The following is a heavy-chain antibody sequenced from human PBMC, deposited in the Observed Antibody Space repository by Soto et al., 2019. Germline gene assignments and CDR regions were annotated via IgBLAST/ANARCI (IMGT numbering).Heavy chain of an antibody. D-gene: IGHD1-1*01. V-gene: IGHV4-34*01. Sequence: QVQLQQWGAGLLKPSETLSLTCAVYGGSVSSGSYYWSWIRQPPGKGLEWVGEVSHSGGTHFNPSLKSRVTISVDTSKNQFSLKMSFVTAADTALYYCARVERRTATTVVDAFDIWGPGTMVTVSS. CDR1: GGSVSSGSYY. J-gene: IGHJ3*02. CDR3: ARVERRTATTVVDAFDI. CDR2: VSHSGGT.